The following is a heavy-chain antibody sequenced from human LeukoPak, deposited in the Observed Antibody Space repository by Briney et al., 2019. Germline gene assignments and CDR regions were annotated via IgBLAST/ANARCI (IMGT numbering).Heavy chain of an antibody. CDR3: AKSDVPAAIGLYYMDV. CDR1: GFTFSSYG. Sequence: QTGGSLRLSCAASGFTFSSYGMHWVRQAPAKRLEWVAFIRYDGSNKYYADSVKGRFTISRDNSKNTLYLQMNSLRAEDTAVYYCAKSDVPAAIGLYYMDVWGKGTTVTISS. D-gene: IGHD2-2*01. CDR2: IRYDGSNK. V-gene: IGHV3-30*02. J-gene: IGHJ6*03.